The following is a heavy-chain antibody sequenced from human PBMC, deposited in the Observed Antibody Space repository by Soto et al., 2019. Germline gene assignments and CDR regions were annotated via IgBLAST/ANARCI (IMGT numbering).Heavy chain of an antibody. V-gene: IGHV3-21*01. CDR3: SGCSGGACNQNYGMDV. J-gene: IGHJ6*02. CDR1: GFTFSSFT. CDR2: ISPSTSHI. Sequence: EVHLVESGGGLVQPGGSLRLSCAVSGFTFSSFTMNWVRQAPGKGLEWVSSISPSTSHIYYADSVKGRFTIARDNAKNSLFLEMNSLRAEDTAVYYCSGCSGGACNQNYGMDVWGQGTTVTVSS. D-gene: IGHD2-15*01.